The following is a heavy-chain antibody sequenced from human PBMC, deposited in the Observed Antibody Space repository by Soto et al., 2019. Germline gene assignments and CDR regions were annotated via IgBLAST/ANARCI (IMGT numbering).Heavy chain of an antibody. CDR1: GYSFTTYQ. CDR3: ARAVSNDY. D-gene: IGHD6-19*01. J-gene: IGHJ4*02. Sequence: QVQLVQSGAEVMQPGASVKISCKASGYSFTTYQVHWVRQAPGQGLEWMGWINPNSGGTNYAQTFQGRVTMTRDTSISTAYMELSRPKSHDTAVYYCARAVSNDYWGQGTLVTVSS. CDR2: INPNSGGT. V-gene: IGHV1-2*02.